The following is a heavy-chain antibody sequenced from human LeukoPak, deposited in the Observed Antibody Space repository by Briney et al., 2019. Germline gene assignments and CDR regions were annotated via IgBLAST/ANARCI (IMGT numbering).Heavy chain of an antibody. CDR1: GGSISSSSYY. V-gene: IGHV4-39*01. Sequence: SETLSLTXTVSGGSISSSSYYWGWIRQPPGEGLEWIGSIYYSGSTYYNPSLKSRVTISVDTSKNQFSLKLSSVTAADTAVYYCARHSYPGPYYYYYMDVWGKGTTVTVSS. CDR3: ARHSYPGPYYYYYMDV. CDR2: IYYSGST. J-gene: IGHJ6*03.